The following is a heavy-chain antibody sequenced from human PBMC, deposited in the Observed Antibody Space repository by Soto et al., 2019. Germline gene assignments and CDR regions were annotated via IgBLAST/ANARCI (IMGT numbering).Heavy chain of an antibody. CDR2: IDPSSDTT. CDR3: VRDISREADY. Sequence: QVQLVQSGAEVTRPGASVKVSCKASGYTFTAYYIHWVRQAPGRGLEWMGVIDPSSDTTNYAQKFQGRITITSDTATRTVYMDLSTLRSADTAMYVCVRDISREADYWGQGTLLTVSS. CDR1: GYTFTAYY. D-gene: IGHD6-13*01. V-gene: IGHV1-46*01. J-gene: IGHJ4*02.